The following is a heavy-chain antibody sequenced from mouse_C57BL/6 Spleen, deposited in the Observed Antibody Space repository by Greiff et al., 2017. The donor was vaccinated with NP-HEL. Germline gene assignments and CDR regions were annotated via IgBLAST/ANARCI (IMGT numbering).Heavy chain of an antibody. J-gene: IGHJ2*01. CDR2: IYPRDGST. V-gene: IGHV1-78*01. CDR1: GYTFTDHT. Sequence: VKLQESDAELVKPGASVKISCKVSGYTFTDHTIHWMKQRPEQGLEWIGYIYPRDGSTKYNEKFKGKATLTADKSSSTAYMQLNSLTSEDSAVYFCARRPITTVVARGYFDYWGQGTTLTVSS. D-gene: IGHD1-1*01. CDR3: ARRPITTVVARGYFDY.